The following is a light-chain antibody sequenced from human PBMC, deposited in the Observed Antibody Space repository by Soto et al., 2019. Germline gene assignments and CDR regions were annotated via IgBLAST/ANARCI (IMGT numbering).Light chain of an antibody. V-gene: IGKV1-12*01. Sequence: DIQMTQSPSSVSAFVGDRVPITCRASQGISRSLAWYQQKSGEAPKLLIYAASILQSGVPSRFSGSGSGTDFTLTITRLQPEDFATYYCQEANSFPFTFGPGTKVEIK. CDR3: QEANSFPFT. CDR1: QGISRS. J-gene: IGKJ3*01. CDR2: AAS.